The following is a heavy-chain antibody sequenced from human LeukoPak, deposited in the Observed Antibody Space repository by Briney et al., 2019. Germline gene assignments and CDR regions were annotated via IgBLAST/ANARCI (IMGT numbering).Heavy chain of an antibody. D-gene: IGHD2-21*02. Sequence: SETLSLTCAVYGGSFSGYYWSWIRQPPGKGLEWIGEINHSGSTNYNPSLKSRVTISVDTSKNQFSLKLSSVTAADTVVYYCARFRIVVVTATSGWYFDLWGRGTLVTVSS. CDR3: ARFRIVVVTATSGWYFDL. V-gene: IGHV4-34*01. CDR2: INHSGST. CDR1: GGSFSGYY. J-gene: IGHJ2*01.